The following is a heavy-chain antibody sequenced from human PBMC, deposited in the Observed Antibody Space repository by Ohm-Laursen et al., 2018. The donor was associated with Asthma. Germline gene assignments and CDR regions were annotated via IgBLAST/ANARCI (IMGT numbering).Heavy chain of an antibody. D-gene: IGHD6-19*01. J-gene: IGHJ6*02. CDR1: GFTFSSYA. Sequence: SLRLSCAASGFTFSSYAMHWVRQAPGKGLEWVAVISYDGSNKYYADSVKGRFTISRDNSKNTLYLQMNSLRAEDTAVYYCARDKGKGIAVAGSLGMDVWGQGTTVTVSS. V-gene: IGHV3-30-3*01. CDR2: ISYDGSNK. CDR3: ARDKGKGIAVAGSLGMDV.